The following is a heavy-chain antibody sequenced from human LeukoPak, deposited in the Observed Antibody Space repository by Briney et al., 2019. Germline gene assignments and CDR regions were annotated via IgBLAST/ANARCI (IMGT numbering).Heavy chain of an antibody. Sequence: SETLSLTCTVSGGSISGYYWSWIRQPPGKGLEWIGEINHSGSTNYSPSLKSRVTISVDTSKNQFSLKLSSVTAADTAVYYCARHGSIAALLYWGQGTLVTVSS. V-gene: IGHV4-34*01. CDR2: INHSGST. CDR3: ARHGSIAALLY. CDR1: GGSISGYY. D-gene: IGHD6-6*01. J-gene: IGHJ4*02.